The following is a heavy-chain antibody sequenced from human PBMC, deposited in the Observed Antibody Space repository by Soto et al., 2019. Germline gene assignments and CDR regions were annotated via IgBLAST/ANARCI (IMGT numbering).Heavy chain of an antibody. D-gene: IGHD3-10*01. CDR1: GDTFTFYS. J-gene: IGHJ4*02. CDR3: ASSYGSGYRAFDY. Sequence: QVQLVQSGAALKRPGSSVKVSCKASGDTFTFYSINWVRQAPELGLEWMGRINPILSMSNYAQRFQGRVTMTADKSTSTAYMELSSLRSEDTATYYCASSYGSGYRAFDYWGQGALVTVSS. CDR2: INPILSMS. V-gene: IGHV1-69*02.